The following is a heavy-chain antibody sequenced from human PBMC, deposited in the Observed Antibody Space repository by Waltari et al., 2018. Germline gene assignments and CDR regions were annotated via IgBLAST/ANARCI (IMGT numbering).Heavy chain of an antibody. J-gene: IGHJ3*02. CDR3: ASPSLGSGSYWAFDI. V-gene: IGHV3-48*02. CDR2: IGTTSSSI. Sequence: EVQLVESGGGLVQPGGSLRLSCAASGITFSNYRMNWVRQAPGRGLVWVLYIGTTSSSISYADSVKGRFTISRDNAKNSLYLQMNSLRDEDTAVYYCASPSLGSGSYWAFDIWGQGTMVTVSS. CDR1: GITFSNYR. D-gene: IGHD3-10*01.